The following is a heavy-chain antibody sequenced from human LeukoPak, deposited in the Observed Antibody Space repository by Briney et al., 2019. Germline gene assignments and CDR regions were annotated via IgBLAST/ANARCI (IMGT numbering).Heavy chain of an antibody. D-gene: IGHD6-19*01. V-gene: IGHV3-30-3*01. Sequence: GGSLRLSCAASGLTFSSYAMHWVRQAPGKGLEWVAVISYDGSNKYYADSVKGRFTISRDNSKNTLYLQMNSLRAEDTAVYYCARDKLAVAIYLFDYWGQGTLVTVSS. J-gene: IGHJ4*02. CDR1: GLTFSSYA. CDR3: ARDKLAVAIYLFDY. CDR2: ISYDGSNK.